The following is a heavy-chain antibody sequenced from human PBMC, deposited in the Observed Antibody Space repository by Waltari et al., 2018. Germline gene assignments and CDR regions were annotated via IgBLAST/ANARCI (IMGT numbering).Heavy chain of an antibody. Sequence: QVQLQQWGAGLLKPSETLSPTCAVNGGAFNSYYWGWIRQPPGKGLEWIGEISHNARTNENPSLKSRVAISVDTSKNHFSLKLNFLTAADTAVYYCARGEQLHLIRRNSFDTWGQGTLVTVSS. CDR3: ARGEQLHLIRRNSFDT. CDR1: GGAFNSYY. V-gene: IGHV4-34*01. D-gene: IGHD1-1*01. J-gene: IGHJ5*02. CDR2: ISHNART.